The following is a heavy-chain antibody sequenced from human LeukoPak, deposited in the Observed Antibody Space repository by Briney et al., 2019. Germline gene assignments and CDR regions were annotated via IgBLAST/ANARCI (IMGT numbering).Heavy chain of an antibody. V-gene: IGHV3-74*01. CDR3: ASDTVDTALGIDY. CDR1: GFTFSRHW. CDR2: TNSDGSST. D-gene: IGHD5-18*01. J-gene: IGHJ4*02. Sequence: PGGSLRLSCAGSGFTFSRHWMHWVRQAPGKGLVWVSRTNSDGSSTSYADSVKGRFTISRDNAKNTLYLQMNSLRAEDTAVYYCASDTVDTALGIDYWGQGTLVTVSS.